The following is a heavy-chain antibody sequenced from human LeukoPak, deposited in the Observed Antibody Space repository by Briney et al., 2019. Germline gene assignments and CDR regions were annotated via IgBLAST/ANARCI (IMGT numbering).Heavy chain of an antibody. V-gene: IGHV3-23*01. CDR1: GFTFSNAW. CDR2: ISGGGGST. CDR3: AKGSGINHYHWIDP. J-gene: IGHJ5*02. D-gene: IGHD1-14*01. Sequence: GSLRLSCAASGFTFSNAWMTWVRQAPGKGLEWVSGISGGGGSTYYADSVKGRFTISRDNSKNTLYLQMDSLRAEDTALYYCAKGSGINHYHWIDPWGQGTLVTVSS.